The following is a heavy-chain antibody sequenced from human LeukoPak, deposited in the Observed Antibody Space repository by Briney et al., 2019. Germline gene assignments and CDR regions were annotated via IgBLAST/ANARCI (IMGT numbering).Heavy chain of an antibody. Sequence: GASVKVSCKASGYTFTGYYMHWVRQAPGQGLEWMGWINPNSGGTNYAQKFQGRVTMTRDTSISTAYMERSRLRSDDTALYYCAREKRYCSGGSCYSSPIPNDYWGQGTLVTVSS. CDR1: GYTFTGYY. CDR3: AREKRYCSGGSCYSSPIPNDY. V-gene: IGHV1-2*02. CDR2: INPNSGGT. J-gene: IGHJ4*02. D-gene: IGHD2-15*01.